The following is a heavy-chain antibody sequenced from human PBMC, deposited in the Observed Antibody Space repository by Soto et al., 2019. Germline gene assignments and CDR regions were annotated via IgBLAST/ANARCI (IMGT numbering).Heavy chain of an antibody. CDR3: ARDLWVEPELYYYGMDV. Sequence: SETLSLTCTVSGDSLSSADYYWSWIRQTPGKGLEWIGHIFYSGTTYYNPSLKSRLTISVDTSKNHFSLSLTSVTAADTAVYYCARDLWVEPELYYYGMDVWGQGTTVTVSS. D-gene: IGHD1-1*01. V-gene: IGHV4-30-4*01. CDR1: GDSLSSADYY. CDR2: IFYSGTT. J-gene: IGHJ6*02.